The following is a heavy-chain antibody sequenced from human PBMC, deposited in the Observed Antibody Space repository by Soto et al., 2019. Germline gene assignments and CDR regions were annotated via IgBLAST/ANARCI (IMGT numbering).Heavy chain of an antibody. V-gene: IGHV1-18*01. Sequence: GASVKVSCKASGYTFTSYGISWVRQAPGQGLEWMGWISAYNGNTNYAQKLQGRVTMTTDTSTSTAYMELRSLRSDDTAVYYCARGGLDYYDSSGYPMVDFDYWGQGTLVTVSS. D-gene: IGHD3-22*01. CDR3: ARGGLDYYDSSGYPMVDFDY. CDR1: GYTFTSYG. J-gene: IGHJ4*02. CDR2: ISAYNGNT.